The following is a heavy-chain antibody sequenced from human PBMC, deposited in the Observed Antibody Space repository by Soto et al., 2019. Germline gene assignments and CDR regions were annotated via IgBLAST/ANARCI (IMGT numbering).Heavy chain of an antibody. D-gene: IGHD1-7*01. CDR2: ISYDGSNK. CDR3: AKGTGTTAITFDY. V-gene: IGHV3-30*18. Sequence: GGSLRLSCAASGFTSSSYGMHWVRQAPGKGLEWVAVISYDGSNKYYADSVKGRFTISRDNSKNTLYLQMNSLRAEDTAVYYCAKGTGTTAITFDYWGQGTLVTVSS. J-gene: IGHJ4*02. CDR1: GFTSSSYG.